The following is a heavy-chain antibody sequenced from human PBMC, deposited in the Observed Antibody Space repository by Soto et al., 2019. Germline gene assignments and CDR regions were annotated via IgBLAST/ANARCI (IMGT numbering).Heavy chain of an antibody. CDR2: IYYSGST. J-gene: IGHJ3*02. D-gene: IGHD1-20*01. CDR3: ARDSGYNWNAPDAFDI. CDR1: GGSISSGGYY. V-gene: IGHV4-31*03. Sequence: PSETLSLTCTVSGGSISSGGYYWSWIRQHPGKGLEWIGYIYYSGSTYYNPSLKSRVTISVDTSKNQFSLKLSSVTAADTAVYYCARDSGYNWNAPDAFDIWSQGTMVTVSS.